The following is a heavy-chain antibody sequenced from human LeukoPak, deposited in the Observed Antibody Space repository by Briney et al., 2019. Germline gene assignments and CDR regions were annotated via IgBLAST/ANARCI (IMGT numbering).Heavy chain of an antibody. CDR1: GFVFGHSW. J-gene: IGHJ4*02. D-gene: IGHD3-22*01. CDR2: INLDGSEI. V-gene: IGHV3-7*03. CDR3: VRDRGYSTFDY. Sequence: HPGGSLRLSCAASGFVFGHSWMSWVRQAPGKGLEWVANINLDGSEINYLDSLTGRLTISRDNAKDSLYLQMNGLRAEDTAVYFCVRDRGYSTFDYWGQGTLVTVSS.